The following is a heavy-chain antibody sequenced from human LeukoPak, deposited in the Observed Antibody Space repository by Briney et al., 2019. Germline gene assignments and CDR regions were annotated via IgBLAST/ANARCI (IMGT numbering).Heavy chain of an antibody. V-gene: IGHV3-30*18. CDR3: AKSFDY. Sequence: GGSLRLSCAASGFTFSSYGMHWVRQAPGKGLEWVAVISYDGSNKYYADSVKGRFTISRDNSKNTLYLQMNSLRAEDTAVYYCAKSFDYWGQGTLVTVTS. CDR2: ISYDGSNK. J-gene: IGHJ4*02. CDR1: GFTFSSYG.